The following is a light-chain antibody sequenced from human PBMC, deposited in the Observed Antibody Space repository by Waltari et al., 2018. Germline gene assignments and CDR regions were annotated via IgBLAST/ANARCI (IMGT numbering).Light chain of an antibody. CDR2: MAS. J-gene: IGKJ1*01. CDR1: QSISSW. V-gene: IGKV1-5*03. Sequence: DIQMTQSPSTLSASVGDRVTITCRASQSISSWLAWYQQKPGKAPKLLIYMASSLESGVPSMFSGSGSGTAFTLTISSLQPDEFATYYCQQYNGYSWTFGQGTKVEIK. CDR3: QQYNGYSWT.